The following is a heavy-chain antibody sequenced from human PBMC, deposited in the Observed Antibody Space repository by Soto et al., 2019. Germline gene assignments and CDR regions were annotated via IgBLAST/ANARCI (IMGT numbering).Heavy chain of an antibody. CDR1: GFAFNRYS. V-gene: IGHV3-48*02. D-gene: IGHD1-1*01. J-gene: IGHJ4*02. Sequence: GWLGGSCAASGFAFNRYSMNWVRQAPGRGLEWLAYISETSRTIYYADSVKGRFTISRDSARNSVYLQMNSLRDEDAAVYFSARDPDTPLERVFDHWGQGTLVTVYS. CDR2: ISETSRTI. CDR3: ARDPDTPLERVFDH.